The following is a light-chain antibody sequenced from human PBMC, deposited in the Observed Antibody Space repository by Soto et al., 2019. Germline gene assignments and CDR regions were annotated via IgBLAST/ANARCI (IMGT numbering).Light chain of an antibody. V-gene: IGKV1-39*01. CDR1: QPIRTS. Sequence: DIQMNQSPASLSASVGDRVTITCRASQPIRTSLNWYQQKPGRAPNLLIYGASNLKAGVPSKFSGSCSGTHFTLTISSLEPEDFATYYCQQSDSSRPTFGQGTKVEIK. J-gene: IGKJ1*01. CDR3: QQSDSSRPT. CDR2: GAS.